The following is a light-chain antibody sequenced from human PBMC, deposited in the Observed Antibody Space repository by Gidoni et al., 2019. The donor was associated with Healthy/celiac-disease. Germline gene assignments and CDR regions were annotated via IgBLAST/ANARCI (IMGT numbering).Light chain of an antibody. Sequence: DIVMTQSPDSLAVSLGERATLYCKSSQSVLSSSNTKNYLAWYQQKPGQPPKLLIYWASTRETGVPDRFSGSGSGTDFTLTISSLQAEDVAVYYCQQYYSTPYTFGQGTKLEIK. CDR2: WAS. CDR3: QQYYSTPYT. V-gene: IGKV4-1*01. CDR1: QSVLSSSNTKNY. J-gene: IGKJ2*01.